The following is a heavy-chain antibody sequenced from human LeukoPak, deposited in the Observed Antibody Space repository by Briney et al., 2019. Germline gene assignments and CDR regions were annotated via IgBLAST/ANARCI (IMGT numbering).Heavy chain of an antibody. CDR1: GFTFSSYS. V-gene: IGHV3-21*01. J-gene: IGHJ4*02. CDR2: ISSSSSYI. CDR3: ARVGHSSGWFFDY. Sequence: GGFLRLSCAASGFTFSSYSMNWVRQAPGKGLEWVSSISSSSSYIYYADSVKGRFTISRDNAKNSLYLQMNSLRAEDTAVYYCARVGHSSGWFFDYWGQGTLVTVSS. D-gene: IGHD6-19*01.